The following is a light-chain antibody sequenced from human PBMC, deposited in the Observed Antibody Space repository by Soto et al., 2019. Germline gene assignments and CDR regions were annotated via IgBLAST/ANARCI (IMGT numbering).Light chain of an antibody. CDR3: QSYDSSVSGWV. Sequence: QSVLTQPPSVSGAPGQRVTISCTGSSSNIGAGYDVHWYQQLPGTAPKLLIFGNNKRPSGVPDRFSGSKSGTSASLAITGLQAEDEADYYCQSYDSSVSGWVFGGGTKLTVL. CDR2: GNN. J-gene: IGLJ3*02. V-gene: IGLV1-40*01. CDR1: SSNIGAGYD.